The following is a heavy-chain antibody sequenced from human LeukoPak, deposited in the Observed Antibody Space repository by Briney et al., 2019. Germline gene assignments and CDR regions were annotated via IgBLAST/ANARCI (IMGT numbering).Heavy chain of an antibody. J-gene: IGHJ3*02. CDR1: GFTFSTYA. D-gene: IGHD1-7*01. Sequence: PGGSLRLSCVASGFTFSTYAMNWIRQAPGKGLEWVSSISSSSSYIYYADSVKGRFTISRDNAKNSLYLQMNSLRAEDTAVYYCARENYRPAFDIWGQGTMVTVSS. CDR3: ARENYRPAFDI. CDR2: ISSSSSYI. V-gene: IGHV3-21*01.